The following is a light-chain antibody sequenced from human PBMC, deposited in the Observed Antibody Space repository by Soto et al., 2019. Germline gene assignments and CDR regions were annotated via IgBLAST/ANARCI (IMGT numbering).Light chain of an antibody. CDR3: TSPTPGSLDV. CDR2: KVS. Sequence: QSALTQPASVSGSPGQSITISCTGTSSDVGGYNYVSWYQQYPGRVPKLLIYKVSNRPSGISNCFSGSKSGNTASLTISGHQAEDEAYYCCTSPTPGSLDVFGCGTQLTVL. V-gene: IGLV2-14*01. CDR1: SSDVGGYNY. J-gene: IGLJ1*01.